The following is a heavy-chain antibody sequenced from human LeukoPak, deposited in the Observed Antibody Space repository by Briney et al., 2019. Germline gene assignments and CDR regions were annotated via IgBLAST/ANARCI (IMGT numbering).Heavy chain of an antibody. D-gene: IGHD3-22*01. CDR1: GFTFSSYA. CDR2: ISGSGGST. Sequence: PGGSLRLSCAASGFTFSSYAMSWVRQAPGKGLEWLSAISGSGGSTYYADSVKGRFTISRDNSKNTLYLQMNSLRAEDTAVYYCARGYDSSGLYFDYWGQGTLVTVSS. CDR3: ARGYDSSGLYFDY. J-gene: IGHJ4*02. V-gene: IGHV3-23*01.